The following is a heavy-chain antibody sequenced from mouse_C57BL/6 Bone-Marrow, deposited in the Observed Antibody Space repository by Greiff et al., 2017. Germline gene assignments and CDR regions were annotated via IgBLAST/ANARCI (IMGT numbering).Heavy chain of an antibody. J-gene: IGHJ2*01. D-gene: IGHD1-1*01. Sequence: EVQVVESGGGLVQPGGSLSLSCAASGFTFTDYYMSWVRQPPGKALEWLGFIRNKANGYTTEYSASVKGRFTISRDNSQSILYLQMNGLRAEDSATYYCARDSYYYGSSPFYFDYWGQGTTLTVSS. V-gene: IGHV7-3*01. CDR2: IRNKANGYTT. CDR3: ARDSYYYGSSPFYFDY. CDR1: GFTFTDYY.